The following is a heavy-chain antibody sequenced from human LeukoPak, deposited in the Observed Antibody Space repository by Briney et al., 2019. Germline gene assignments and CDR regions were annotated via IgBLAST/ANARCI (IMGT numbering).Heavy chain of an antibody. CDR3: ATAHMISFGGVSVTVYYCDY. Sequence: ASVKVSCKASGYTFTGYYMHWVRQAPGQGLEWMGWINPNSGGTNYAEKFQGRVTMTRDTSISTAYMELSRLRADDTAVYYCATAHMISFGGVSVTVYYCDYWGQGTLVTVSS. J-gene: IGHJ4*02. CDR2: INPNSGGT. V-gene: IGHV1-2*02. D-gene: IGHD3-16*01. CDR1: GYTFTGYY.